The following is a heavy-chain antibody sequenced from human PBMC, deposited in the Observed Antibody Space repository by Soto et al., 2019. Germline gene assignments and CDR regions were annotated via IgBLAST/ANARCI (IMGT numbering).Heavy chain of an antibody. CDR2: ISGSSSHT. CDR3: ARDVDGDAFDC. J-gene: IGHJ3*01. V-gene: IGHV3-11*06. Sequence: GGSLRLSCVASGFTLSDFYMSWIRQAPGKGLEWISYISGSSSHTNYADSVKGRFTVSRDNAKNSLYLQMNSLRAEDTAVYYCARDVDGDAFDCWGQGTRVTVSS. D-gene: IGHD2-15*01. CDR1: GFTLSDFY.